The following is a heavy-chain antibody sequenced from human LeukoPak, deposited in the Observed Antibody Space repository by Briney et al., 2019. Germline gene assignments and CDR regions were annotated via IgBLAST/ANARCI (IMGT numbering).Heavy chain of an antibody. CDR3: AADRGYSYGTDY. Sequence: GTSVKVSCKASGFTFTSSAVQWVRQSRGQRLEWIGRIVVGSGNTNYAQKFQERVTITRDMSTSTAYMELSSLRSEDTAVYYCAADRGYSYGTDYWGQGTLVTVSS. CDR2: IVVGSGNT. CDR1: GFTFTSSA. J-gene: IGHJ4*02. V-gene: IGHV1-58*01. D-gene: IGHD5-18*01.